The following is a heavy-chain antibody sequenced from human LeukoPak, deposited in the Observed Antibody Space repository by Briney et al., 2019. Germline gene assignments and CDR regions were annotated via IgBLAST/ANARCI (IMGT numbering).Heavy chain of an antibody. CDR3: ARIEFRYHASGNYYKGLDY. D-gene: IGHD3-10*01. CDR1: GGTFSSYA. V-gene: IGHV1-69*04. Sequence: SVKVSCKASGGTFSSYAISWVRQAPGQGLEWMGRIIPILGIANYAQKFQGRVTITADKSTSTAYMELSSLRSEDTAVYYCARIEFRYHASGNYYKGLDYWGQGTLVTVSS. J-gene: IGHJ4*02. CDR2: IIPILGIA.